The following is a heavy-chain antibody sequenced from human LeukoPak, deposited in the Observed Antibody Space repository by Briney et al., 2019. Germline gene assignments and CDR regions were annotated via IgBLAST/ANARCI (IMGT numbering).Heavy chain of an antibody. J-gene: IGHJ6*02. CDR2: ISSSGGST. Sequence: GGSLRLSCAASGFTFNNYAMSWVRQAPGKGLEWVSLISSSGGSTYYADSVKGRFTISRDNSKNTLYLQMNSLRAEDTAVYYCAKVRDYFYYGMDVWGPGTTVTVSS. CDR3: AKVRDYFYYGMDV. CDR1: GFTFNNYA. V-gene: IGHV3-23*01.